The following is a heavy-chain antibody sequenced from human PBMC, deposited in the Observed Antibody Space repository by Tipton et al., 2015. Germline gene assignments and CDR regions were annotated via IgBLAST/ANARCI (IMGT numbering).Heavy chain of an antibody. CDR3: ARTYSYDSGTDYEGDWFDP. D-gene: IGHD3-10*01. CDR1: SDSISKYY. V-gene: IGHV4-59*04. J-gene: IGHJ5*02. CDR2: IYYTGTT. Sequence: LSLTCSVSSDSISKYYWSWIRQSPEKGLEWIGSIYYTGTTHYNPSLKGRLTISLDTTKNHFSLRLNSVTAADTAVYYCARTYSYDSGTDYEGDWFDPWGQGTLVTVSS.